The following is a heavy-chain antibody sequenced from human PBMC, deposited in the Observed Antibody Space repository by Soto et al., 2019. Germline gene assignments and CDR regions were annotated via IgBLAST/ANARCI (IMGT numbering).Heavy chain of an antibody. CDR1: GGSMSEYF. D-gene: IGHD3-10*01. Sequence: LSLTCSVSGGSMSEYFWSWIRQSPGKGLEWIGYIYYLGSTDYNPSLKSRVTISVDTSKRQFSLRLTSVTAADTAVYYCARDGYDGSGSPYPAYWGQGIPVTVYS. CDR2: IYYLGST. V-gene: IGHV4-59*01. J-gene: IGHJ4*02. CDR3: ARDGYDGSGSPYPAY.